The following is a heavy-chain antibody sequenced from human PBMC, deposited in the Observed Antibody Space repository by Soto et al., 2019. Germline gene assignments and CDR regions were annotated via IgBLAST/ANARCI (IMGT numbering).Heavy chain of an antibody. CDR3: ARHAIAVAGPNGFDD. Sequence: QLQLQESGPELVKPSETLSLTCTVSGGSISSSSYYWGWMRQPPGKGLEWIGSYYYSGSTYYNPSLKIRLTISVDTSKIQFSLKLSSVTAADTAVYYCARHAIAVAGPNGFDDWGQGTLVTVSS. V-gene: IGHV4-39*01. D-gene: IGHD6-19*01. CDR2: YYYSGST. CDR1: GGSISSSSYY. J-gene: IGHJ4*02.